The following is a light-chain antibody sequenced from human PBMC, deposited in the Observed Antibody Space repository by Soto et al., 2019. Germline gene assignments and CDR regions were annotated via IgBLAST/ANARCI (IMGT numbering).Light chain of an antibody. CDR2: AAS. J-gene: IGKJ4*01. V-gene: IGKV1-39*01. CDR1: QRISSY. CDR3: QKRSNWTLN. Sequence: DIQITQSPSSLYASVLDRVTITLRASQRISSYLNWYQQKPGKAPKLLIYAASSLQSGVPARFSGSGSGTDFTLTISSLEPEDFAVYYCQKRSNWTLNFGGGTKVDIK.